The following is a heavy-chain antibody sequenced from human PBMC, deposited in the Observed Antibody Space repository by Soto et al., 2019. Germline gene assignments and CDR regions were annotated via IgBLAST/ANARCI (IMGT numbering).Heavy chain of an antibody. CDR2: IGSSSSYT. V-gene: IGHV3-11*06. J-gene: IGHJ4*02. CDR3: ARDDRDILTGYYNPKFDC. D-gene: IGHD3-9*01. CDR1: GFTFSDYY. Sequence: PGGSLRLSCAASGFTFSDYYMSWVRQAPGKGLEWVSYIGSSSSYTNYADSVKGRFTISRDNAKNSLYLQMNSLRAEDTAVYYCARDDRDILTGYYNPKFDCWGQGTQV.